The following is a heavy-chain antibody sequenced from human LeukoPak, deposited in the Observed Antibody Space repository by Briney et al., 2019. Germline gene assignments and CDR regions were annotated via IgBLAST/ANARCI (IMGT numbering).Heavy chain of an antibody. D-gene: IGHD3-10*01. CDR2: IYPADSDT. CDR3: ARQWLRGNYQYFDS. Sequence: GESLKISCQGSGYNFATYWIGWLRQVPGEGLEWMGLIYPADSDTRYSPSFRGQVTLSADRSVSTAYLQWSSLKTSDTAIYYCARQWLRGNYQYFDSWGQGTLVTVSS. J-gene: IGHJ4*02. CDR1: GYNFATYW. V-gene: IGHV5-51*01.